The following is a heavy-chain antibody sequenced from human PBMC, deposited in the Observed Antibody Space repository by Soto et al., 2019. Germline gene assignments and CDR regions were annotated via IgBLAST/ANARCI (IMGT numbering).Heavy chain of an antibody. CDR1: GFTFSKYY. D-gene: IGHD4-17*01. J-gene: IGHJ4*02. CDR2: INPSGRTT. Sequence: ASVKVSCKTSGFTFSKYYMHWLRQVPGQGLEWVGVINPSGRTTSYAQKFLGRVSVTRDASTATVYLELNSLRSADTAVYYCARDLDVTMVTTSFDSWGQGTLVTVSS. V-gene: IGHV1-46*01. CDR3: ARDLDVTMVTTSFDS.